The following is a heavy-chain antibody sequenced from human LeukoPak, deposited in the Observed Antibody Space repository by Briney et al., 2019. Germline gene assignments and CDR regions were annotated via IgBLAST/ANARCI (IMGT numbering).Heavy chain of an antibody. CDR1: GFTFSSYA. CDR2: ISGSGGST. V-gene: IGHV3-23*01. J-gene: IGHJ4*02. CDR3: AKSHVLGFCSDGTCYGYFDY. D-gene: IGHD2-15*01. Sequence: WRSLRLSCAASGFTFSSYAMSWVRQAPGKGLKWVSVISGSGGSTYYADSATGRFTISRDNSKNTLYLDMNSLRAEDTAVYYCAKSHVLGFCSDGTCYGYFDYWGQGSLVTVSS.